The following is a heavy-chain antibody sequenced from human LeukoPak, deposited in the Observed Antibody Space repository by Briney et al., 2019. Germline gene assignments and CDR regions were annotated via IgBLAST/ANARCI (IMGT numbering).Heavy chain of an antibody. D-gene: IGHD6-13*01. CDR3: AREGGSSWTFDY. J-gene: IGHJ4*02. Sequence: SETLSLTCAVSGVSISSSNWWSWVRQPPGKGLEWIGEIYHSGSTNYNPSLESRVTISVDRSKNQFSLKLSSVTAADTAVYYCAREGGSSWTFDYWGQGTLVTVSS. CDR1: GVSISSSNW. CDR2: IYHSGST. V-gene: IGHV4-4*02.